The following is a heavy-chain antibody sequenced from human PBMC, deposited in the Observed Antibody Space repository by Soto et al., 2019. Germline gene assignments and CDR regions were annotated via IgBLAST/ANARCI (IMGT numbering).Heavy chain of an antibody. Sequence: GGSLRLSCAATGFNFDNVMTWVRQAPGEGLDWVSTISGSGSRRYYADSVKGRFTVSRDNSKNTLYLQMNSLRVDDTAVYYCARDDWSYGVPIDYWGQGTLVTVSS. CDR3: ARDDWSYGVPIDY. J-gene: IGHJ4*02. CDR2: ISGSGSRR. D-gene: IGHD5-18*01. CDR1: GFNFDNV. V-gene: IGHV3-23*01.